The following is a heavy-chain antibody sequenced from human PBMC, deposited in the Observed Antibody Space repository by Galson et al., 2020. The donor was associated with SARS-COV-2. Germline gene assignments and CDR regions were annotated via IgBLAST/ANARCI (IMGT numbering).Heavy chain of an antibody. CDR1: GYSISSGYY. J-gene: IGHJ4*02. CDR2: IYHSGST. V-gene: IGHV4-38-2*02. D-gene: IGHD4-17*01. Sequence: SETLSLTCTVSGYSISSGYYWGWIRQPPGKGLEWIGSIYHSGSTYYNPSLKSRVTISVDTSKNQFSLKLSSVTAADTAVYYCAREARYGDYGVDYWGQGTLVTVSS. CDR3: AREARYGDYGVDY.